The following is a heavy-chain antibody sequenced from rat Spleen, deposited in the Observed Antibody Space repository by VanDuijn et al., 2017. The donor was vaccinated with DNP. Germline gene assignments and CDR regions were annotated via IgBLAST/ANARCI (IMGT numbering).Heavy chain of an antibody. CDR2: IGSAAYAP. V-gene: IGHV5S13*01. Sequence: VQLRESGPGLLQPSRTLSLTCTVSGFSLTNYGVSWVRQAPAKGLEWVAYIGSAAYAPYYGDSVKGRFTISRDNAKSTLYLQMNSLRSEDMATYYCVRWNSGHFDYWGQGVMVTVSS. D-gene: IGHD4-3*01. CDR3: VRWNSGHFDY. CDR1: GFSLTNYG. J-gene: IGHJ2*01.